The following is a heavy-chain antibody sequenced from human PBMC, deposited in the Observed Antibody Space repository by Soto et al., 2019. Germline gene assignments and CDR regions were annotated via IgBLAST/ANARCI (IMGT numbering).Heavy chain of an antibody. V-gene: IGHV1-69*13. CDR2: IIPIFGTA. CDR1: GGTFSSYA. Sequence: SVKVSCKASGGTFSSYAISWVRQAPGQGLEWMGGIIPIFGTANYAQKFQGRVTITADESTSTAYMELSSLRSEDTAVYYCARGDFWSGDTHNWFDPWGQGTLVTVS. CDR3: ARGDFWSGDTHNWFDP. J-gene: IGHJ5*02. D-gene: IGHD3-3*01.